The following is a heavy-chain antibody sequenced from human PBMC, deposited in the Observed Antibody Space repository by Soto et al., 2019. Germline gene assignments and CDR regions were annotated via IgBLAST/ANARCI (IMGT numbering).Heavy chain of an antibody. J-gene: IGHJ6*02. CDR1: GDSVSTNSAT. CDR2: TYFRSKWYN. Sequence: PSLTLSLPCAISGDSVSTNSATWNWIRQSPSRGPEWLGRTYFRSKWYNDFAVYVKTRLSINPDTSKNQFSLHLSSVTPEDTAVYYCARSARTDSYYYYYAMDVWGQGTSVTAP. D-gene: IGHD6-6*01. CDR3: ARSARTDSYYYYYAMDV. V-gene: IGHV6-1*01.